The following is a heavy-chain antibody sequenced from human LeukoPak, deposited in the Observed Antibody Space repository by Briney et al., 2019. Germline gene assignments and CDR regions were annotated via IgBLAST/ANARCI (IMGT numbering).Heavy chain of an antibody. CDR1: GYTFTSYG. CDR2: ISAYNGNT. Sequence: GASVKVSCKASGYTFTSYGISWVRQAPGQGLEWMGWISAYNGNTNYAQKLQGRVTMTTDTSTSTAYMELRSLRSDDTAVYYCARESYDSSGYYYSDYWGQGTLVTVSS. V-gene: IGHV1-18*01. D-gene: IGHD3-22*01. CDR3: ARESYDSSGYYYSDY. J-gene: IGHJ4*02.